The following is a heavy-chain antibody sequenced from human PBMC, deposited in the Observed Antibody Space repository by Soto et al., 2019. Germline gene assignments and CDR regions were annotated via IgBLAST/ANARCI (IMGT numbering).Heavy chain of an antibody. V-gene: IGHV3-13*01. CDR1: GFNFSSHT. D-gene: IGHD3-22*01. CDR2: IGTAGDT. J-gene: IGHJ5*02. Sequence: GGGPRHSCAGSGFNFSSHTIPWVPQTTGKNLELVSAIGTAGDTYYPGSVKGRFTISRENAKNSLYLQMNSLRAEDTAVYYCARSGNYYDSSGYRLPYNWFDPWGQGTLVTVSS. CDR3: ARSGNYYDSSGYRLPYNWFDP.